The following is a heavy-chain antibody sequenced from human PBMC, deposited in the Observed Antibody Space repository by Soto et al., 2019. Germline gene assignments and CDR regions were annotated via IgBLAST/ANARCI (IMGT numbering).Heavy chain of an antibody. D-gene: IGHD5-18*01. CDR1: GGTFSSYA. CDR3: ACRPLSGYSYGPDYYSGMDV. CDR2: IIPIVGTA. Sequence: QVQLVQSGAEVKKPGSSVKVSCKASGGTFSSYAISWVRQAPGQGLEWMGGIIPIVGTANYAQKFQGRVTITADESTRTAYLELSSVRSEDTVVYYSACRPLSGYSYGPDYYSGMDVWGQGTTVTVSS. J-gene: IGHJ6*02. V-gene: IGHV1-69*12.